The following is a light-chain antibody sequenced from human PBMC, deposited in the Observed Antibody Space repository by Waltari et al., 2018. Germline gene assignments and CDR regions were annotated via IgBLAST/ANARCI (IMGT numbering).Light chain of an antibody. CDR1: QSVSSNF. J-gene: IGKJ4*01. CDR3: QQYGRSPLT. V-gene: IGKV3-20*01. Sequence: ESVLTQPPGTLSWSPGDRATVPCRASQSVSSNFLAWYQQKPGQAPRLLIYGASSRATGIPDKFSGSGSGTDFTLTINRLEPEDFAVYYCQQYGRSPLTFGGGTKVEIK. CDR2: GAS.